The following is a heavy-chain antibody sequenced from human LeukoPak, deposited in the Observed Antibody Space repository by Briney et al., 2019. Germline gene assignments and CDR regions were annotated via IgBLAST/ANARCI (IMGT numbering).Heavy chain of an antibody. CDR3: ARARSIAAAVSDY. CDR2: IYSSGNA. D-gene: IGHD6-13*01. CDR1: GGSMTGYY. Sequence: SDTLSLTCTFSGGSMTGYYWTWIRQPAGRGLEWIGRIYSSGNADYNQSLNSRVTMSIDTSKNQFSLKLSSVTAADTAVYYCARARSIAAAVSDYRGQGTLVTVSS. J-gene: IGHJ4*02. V-gene: IGHV4-4*07.